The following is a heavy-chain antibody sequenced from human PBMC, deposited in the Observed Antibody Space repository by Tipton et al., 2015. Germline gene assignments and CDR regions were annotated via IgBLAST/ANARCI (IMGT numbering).Heavy chain of an antibody. J-gene: IGHJ4*02. CDR2: IQYSGGT. D-gene: IGHD4-23*01. CDR3: ARARGRHGGLFDS. CDR1: SDSINKYY. V-gene: IGHV4-59*01. Sequence: TLSLTCTVSSDSINKYYWSWIRQPPGKELQWIGYIQYSGGTNYNPSLESRDSMSVDTSKNQFSLEMRSVTATDTAVYYCARARGRHGGLFDSWGQGTLVTVSP.